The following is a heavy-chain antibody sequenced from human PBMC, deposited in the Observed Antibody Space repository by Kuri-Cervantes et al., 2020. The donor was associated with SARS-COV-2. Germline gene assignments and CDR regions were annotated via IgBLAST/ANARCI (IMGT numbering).Heavy chain of an antibody. J-gene: IGHJ4*01. V-gene: IGHV1-69*10. CDR2: ISPILGIA. Sequence: SVKVSCKASGGTFSSYAISWVRQAPGQGLEWMGGISPILGIANYAQKFQGRVTITADKSTSTAYMELHSPASEDSAVYYSARTLTMVRGVIQPLDYWGQGTLVTVSS. CDR3: ARTLTMVRGVIQPLDY. D-gene: IGHD3-10*01. CDR1: GGTFSSYA.